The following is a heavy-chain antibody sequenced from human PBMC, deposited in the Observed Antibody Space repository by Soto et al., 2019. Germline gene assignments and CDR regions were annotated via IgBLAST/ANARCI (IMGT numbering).Heavy chain of an antibody. CDR1: GFTFSSYA. CDR3: ARAPDSSGRFDP. V-gene: IGHV3-30-3*01. CDR2: ISYDGSNK. Sequence: QVQLVESGGGVVQPGRSLRLSCAASGFTFSSYAMHWVRQAPGKGLEWVAVISYDGSNKYYADSVKGRFTISRDNSKNTLYLQMNSLGAEDTAVYYCARAPDSSGRFDPWGQGTLVTVSS. J-gene: IGHJ5*02. D-gene: IGHD3-22*01.